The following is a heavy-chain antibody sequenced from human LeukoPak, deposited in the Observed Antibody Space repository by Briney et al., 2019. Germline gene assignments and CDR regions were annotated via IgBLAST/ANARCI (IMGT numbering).Heavy chain of an antibody. V-gene: IGHV4-34*01. Sequence: PGETLSLTGAVYGESLSGYYWSWIRKPPEKGLEGIGEINHSGTTNYNPSLESRVTISVDTPTNHLPLQPRSVPPADTAVYHCARDAYGGTFPLDYWGQATLVTVPS. CDR2: INHSGTT. D-gene: IGHD4-23*01. J-gene: IGHJ4*02. CDR3: ARDAYGGTFPLDY. CDR1: GESLSGYY.